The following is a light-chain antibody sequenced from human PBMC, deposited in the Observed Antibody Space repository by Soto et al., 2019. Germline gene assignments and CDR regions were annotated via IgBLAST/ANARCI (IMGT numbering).Light chain of an antibody. CDR1: QGIRND. V-gene: IGKV1-6*01. J-gene: IGKJ1*01. Sequence: AIPMTQSPSSLSASVGDRVTITGRASQGIRNDLGWYQQKPGKAPKLLIYAASSLQSGVPSRFSGSGSGTDFTLTISSLQPEDFATYYCQQYNSYRWTFGQGTKVEIK. CDR2: AAS. CDR3: QQYNSYRWT.